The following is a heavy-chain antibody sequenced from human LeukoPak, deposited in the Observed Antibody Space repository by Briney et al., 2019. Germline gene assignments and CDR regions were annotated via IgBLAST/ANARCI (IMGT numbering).Heavy chain of an antibody. D-gene: IGHD6-19*01. CDR3: AREGSGWSYFDY. CDR1: GGSISSYC. CDR2: IYYSGST. J-gene: IGHJ4*02. Sequence: SETLSLTCTVSGGSISSYCWSWIRQPPGKGLEWIGYIYYSGSTNYNPSLKSRVTISVDTSKNQFSLKLSSVTAADTAVYYCAREGSGWSYFDYWGQGTLVTVSS. V-gene: IGHV4-59*01.